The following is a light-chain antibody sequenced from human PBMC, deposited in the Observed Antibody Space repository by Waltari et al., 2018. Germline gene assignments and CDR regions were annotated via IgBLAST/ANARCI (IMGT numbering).Light chain of an antibody. CDR2: QDT. CDR3: QAWDSNTVI. CDR1: KLENKY. Sequence: SYELTQAPSVSVSPGQTASITCSGEKLENKYVYWYQQKAGQSPVLVIHQDTKRPSGIPERCSGSNSGNTATRTISGTQALDEADYYCQAWDSNTVIVGGGTKLTVL. J-gene: IGLJ2*01. V-gene: IGLV3-1*01.